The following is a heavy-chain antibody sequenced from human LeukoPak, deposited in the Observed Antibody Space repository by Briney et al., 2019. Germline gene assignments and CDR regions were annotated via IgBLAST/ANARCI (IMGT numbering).Heavy chain of an antibody. V-gene: IGHV4-34*01. CDR2: INHSGST. CDR1: GVSFSGYY. Sequence: SETLSLTCAVYGVSFSGYYWSWIRQPPGKGLEWIGEINHSGSTNYNPSLKSRVTISVDTSKNQFSLKLSSVTAADTAVYYCARAMVRGVGLDYWGQGTLVTVSS. J-gene: IGHJ4*02. D-gene: IGHD3-10*01. CDR3: ARAMVRGVGLDY.